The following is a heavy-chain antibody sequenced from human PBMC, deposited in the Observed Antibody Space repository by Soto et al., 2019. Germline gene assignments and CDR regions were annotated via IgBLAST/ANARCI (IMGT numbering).Heavy chain of an antibody. V-gene: IGHV3-15*01. CDR3: TPGGIVATILYYYYGMDV. D-gene: IGHD5-12*01. CDR1: GFTFSNAW. Sequence: GSLKVSCAASGFTFSNAWMSWVRQAPGKGLEWVGRIKSKTDGWTTDYAAPVKGRFTISRDDSKNTLYLQMNSLKTEDTAVYYCTPGGIVATILYYYYGMDVCGQGTTVTVSS. CDR2: IKSKTDGWTT. J-gene: IGHJ6*02.